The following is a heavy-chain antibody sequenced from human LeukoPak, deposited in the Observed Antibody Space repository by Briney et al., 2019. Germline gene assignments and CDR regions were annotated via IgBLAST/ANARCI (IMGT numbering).Heavy chain of an antibody. CDR3: ARLVASLYYSDY. V-gene: IGHV3-66*04. Sequence: PGGSLRLPCAASGLTVSSSYMSWVRQAPGKGLEWVSVIYSGGSTYYADSVKGRFTISRDNSKNTLYLQMNSLRDEDTAVYYCARLVASLYYSDYWGQGTLVTVSS. J-gene: IGHJ4*02. CDR2: IYSGGST. CDR1: GLTVSSSY. D-gene: IGHD5-12*01.